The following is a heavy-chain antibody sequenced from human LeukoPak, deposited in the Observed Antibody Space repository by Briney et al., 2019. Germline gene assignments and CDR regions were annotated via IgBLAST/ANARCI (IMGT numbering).Heavy chain of an antibody. J-gene: IGHJ4*02. CDR1: GYTFTGYF. D-gene: IGHD3-9*01. CDR2: INPNSGGT. V-gene: IGHV1-2*02. Sequence: ASVKVSCKASGYTFTGYFVHWVRQAPGQGLEWLGWINPNSGGTDFAQRFQGRVTMTRDTSISTAYMELSRLRSDDTAVYYCARAYYDTLTGHDYWGQGTLVSVSS. CDR3: ARAYYDTLTGHDY.